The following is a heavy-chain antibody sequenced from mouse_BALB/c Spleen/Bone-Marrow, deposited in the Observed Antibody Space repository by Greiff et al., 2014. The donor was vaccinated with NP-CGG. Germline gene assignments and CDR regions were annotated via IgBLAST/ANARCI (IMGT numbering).Heavy chain of an antibody. CDR2: IWAGGST. CDR3: ARSGLRRPAMDY. V-gene: IGHV2-9*02. CDR1: GFSLTSYG. J-gene: IGHJ4*01. D-gene: IGHD2-4*01. Sequence: VNVVESGPGLVAPSQSLSITCTVSGFSLTSYGVHWVRQPPGKGLEWLGVIWAGGSTNYNSALMSRLSISKDNSKSQVFLKMNSLQIDDTAMYYCARSGLRRPAMDYWGQGTSATVSS.